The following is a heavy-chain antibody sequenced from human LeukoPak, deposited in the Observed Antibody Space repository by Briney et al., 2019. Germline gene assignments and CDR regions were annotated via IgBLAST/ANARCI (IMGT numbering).Heavy chain of an antibody. CDR2: IHKTGDYT. Sequence: TGRSLRLSCAASGFTFNNYALSWVRQAPGKGLEWVSAIHKTGDYTYYTDSVKGRFTISRDNSKNMLYLEMNSLRDEDTAIYYCAKTVGALDYWGQGTLVTVSS. CDR1: GFTFNNYA. D-gene: IGHD1-26*01. J-gene: IGHJ4*02. V-gene: IGHV3-23*01. CDR3: AKTVGALDY.